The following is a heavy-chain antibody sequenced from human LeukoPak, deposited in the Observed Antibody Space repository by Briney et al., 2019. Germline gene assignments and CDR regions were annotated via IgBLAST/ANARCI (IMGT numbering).Heavy chain of an antibody. CDR2: IYSGGST. CDR1: GFTVSSNY. V-gene: IGHV3-53*01. D-gene: IGHD5-18*01. CDR3: TTSVDTAMVYFDY. Sequence: GGSLRLSCAASGFTVSSNYMSWVRQAPGKGLDWVSVIYSGGSTYYADSVKGRFIISRDNSKNTLYLQMNSLRTEDTAIYYCTTSVDTAMVYFDYWAREPWSPSPQ. J-gene: IGHJ4*02.